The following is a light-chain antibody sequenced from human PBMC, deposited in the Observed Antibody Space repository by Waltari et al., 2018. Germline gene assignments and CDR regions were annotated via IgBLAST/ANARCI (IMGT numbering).Light chain of an antibody. V-gene: IGLV2-11*01. Sequence: QSALTQPRSVSGSPGQSVTISCTGPSRDVGGYNYVSWYQQLPGKAPKLMIYDVSKRPSGVPDHFSGSKSGNTASLTISGLQAEDEADYYCCSYGGPYTDWVFGGGTKLTVL. J-gene: IGLJ3*02. CDR2: DVS. CDR1: SRDVGGYNY. CDR3: CSYGGPYTDWV.